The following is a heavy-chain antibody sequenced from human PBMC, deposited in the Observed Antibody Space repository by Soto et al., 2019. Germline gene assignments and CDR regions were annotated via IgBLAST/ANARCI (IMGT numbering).Heavy chain of an antibody. Sequence: QVQLVESGGGVAQPGRSLRLSCAASGFTFSSYGMHWVRQAPGKGLVWVAVISYDGSNKYYADSVKGRFTISRDNSKHTLYLQMNSLRAEDTAVYYCAKARIAARRDYYYGMDVWGQGTTVTVSS. CDR1: GFTFSSYG. V-gene: IGHV3-30*18. CDR2: ISYDGSNK. J-gene: IGHJ6*02. D-gene: IGHD6-6*01. CDR3: AKARIAARRDYYYGMDV.